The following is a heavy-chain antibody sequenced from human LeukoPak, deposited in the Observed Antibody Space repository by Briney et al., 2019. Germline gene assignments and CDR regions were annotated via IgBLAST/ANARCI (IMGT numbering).Heavy chain of an antibody. CDR2: IGDGGST. Sequence: SETLSLTCAVHGGSFSGYYWSWIRQSPGKGLEGIGEIGDGGSTNYNPSLKSRVTMSVDMSKDQFSLRLNSVTAADAAVYYCARWFYGHDYNWFDPWGQGTLVTVSS. D-gene: IGHD3-10*01. CDR3: ARWFYGHDYNWFDP. J-gene: IGHJ5*02. CDR1: GGSFSGYY. V-gene: IGHV4-34*01.